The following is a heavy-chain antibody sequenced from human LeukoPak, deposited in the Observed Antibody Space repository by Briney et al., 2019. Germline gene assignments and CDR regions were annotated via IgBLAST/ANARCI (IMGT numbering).Heavy chain of an antibody. CDR1: GFTFSSYA. CDR3: ARDDLYDYVWGGPRADAFDI. J-gene: IGHJ3*02. CDR2: ISYDGSNK. D-gene: IGHD3-16*01. Sequence: GGSLRLSCAASGFTFSSYAMHWVRQPPGKGLEWVAVISYDGSNKYYADSMKGRFTISRDNAKNSLYLQMNSLRAEDTAVYYCARDDLYDYVWGGPRADAFDIWGQGTMVTVFS. V-gene: IGHV3-30*04.